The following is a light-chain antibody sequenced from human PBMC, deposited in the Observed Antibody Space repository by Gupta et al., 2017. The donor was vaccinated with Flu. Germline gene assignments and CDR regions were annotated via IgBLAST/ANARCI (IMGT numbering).Light chain of an antibody. CDR2: DAS. Sequence: EIVLTPSPATLSLSPGERATLSCRSSQSVSSYLAWYQQKPGQAPRLLIYDASNRATGIPARFSGSGSGRDFTLTISSLEPEDFAVYYCQHGSTWPLTFGGGTKVEIK. J-gene: IGKJ4*01. V-gene: IGKV3-11*02. CDR3: QHGSTWPLT. CDR1: QSVSSY.